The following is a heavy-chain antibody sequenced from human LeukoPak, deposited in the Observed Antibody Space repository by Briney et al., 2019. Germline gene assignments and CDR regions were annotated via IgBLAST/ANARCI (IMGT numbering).Heavy chain of an antibody. V-gene: IGHV3-23*01. CDR1: GFSFASYS. D-gene: IGHD2-21*01. Sequence: GGSLRLSCAASGFSFASYSMSWVRQAPGKGLQWVSGIRDSGGTADYADSVRGRFTIYRDNSKNTLYLQMNSLRVDDTAVYYCAPLNWYSPGGYWGQGTLATVSS. CDR3: APLNWYSPGGY. CDR2: IRDSGGTA. J-gene: IGHJ4*02.